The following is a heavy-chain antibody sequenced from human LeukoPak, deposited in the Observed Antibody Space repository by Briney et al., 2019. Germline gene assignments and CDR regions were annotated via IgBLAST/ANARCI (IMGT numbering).Heavy chain of an antibody. CDR3: VRIRYDSSGRYFDN. Sequence: PGGSLRLSCAASGFTFSSNWMHWVRQAPGKGLVWASRINGDGGSTSYADSLKGRFTISRDNAKNTLYLQMNSLRAEDTAVYYCVRIRYDSSGRYFDNWGQGTLVTVSS. CDR2: INGDGGST. CDR1: GFTFSSNW. D-gene: IGHD3-22*01. V-gene: IGHV3-74*01. J-gene: IGHJ4*02.